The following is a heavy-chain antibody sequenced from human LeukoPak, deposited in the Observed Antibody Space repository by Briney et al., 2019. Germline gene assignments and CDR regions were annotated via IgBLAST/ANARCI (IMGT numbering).Heavy chain of an antibody. CDR2: INHSGST. D-gene: IGHD5-18*01. V-gene: IGHV4-34*01. CDR3: ASYFSGYSYGYGNY. Sequence: SETLSLTCAVYGGSFSGYYWSWIRQPPGKGLEWIGEINHSGSTNYNPSLKSRVTISVDTSKNQFSLKLSSVTAADTAVYYCASYFSGYSYGYGNYWGQGTLVTVSS. J-gene: IGHJ4*02. CDR1: GGSFSGYY.